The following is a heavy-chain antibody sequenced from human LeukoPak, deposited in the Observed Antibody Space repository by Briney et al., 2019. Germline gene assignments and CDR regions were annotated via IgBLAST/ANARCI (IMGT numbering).Heavy chain of an antibody. D-gene: IGHD1-14*01. V-gene: IGHV1-18*01. CDR2: ISAYNGNT. J-gene: IGHJ3*02. Sequence: ASVKVSCKASGYTFTSYGISWVRHAPGQGFEWMAWISAYNGNTNYAQKLQGRVTMTTDTSTSTAYMELRSLRSDDTAVYYCARDLSPWETRNPDAFDIWGQGTMVTVSS. CDR1: GYTFTSYG. CDR3: ARDLSPWETRNPDAFDI.